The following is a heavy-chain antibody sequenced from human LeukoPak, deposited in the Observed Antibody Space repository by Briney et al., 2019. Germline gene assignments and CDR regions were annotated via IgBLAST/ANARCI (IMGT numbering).Heavy chain of an antibody. D-gene: IGHD3-9*01. V-gene: IGHV4-59*01. CDR2: IYYSGST. J-gene: IGHJ3*01. CDR1: GGSISSYY. Sequence: PSETLSLTCTVSGGSISSYYWSWIRQPPGKGLEWIGYIYYSGSTNYNPSLKSRVTISVDTSKNQFSLKLSSVTAADTAVYYCASGTLTGYYSVDVWGQGTMVTVPS. CDR3: ASGTLTGYYSVDV.